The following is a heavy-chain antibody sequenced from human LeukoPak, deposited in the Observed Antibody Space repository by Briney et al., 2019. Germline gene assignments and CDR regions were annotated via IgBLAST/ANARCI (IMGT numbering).Heavy chain of an antibody. V-gene: IGHV4-4*07. D-gene: IGHD1-7*01. CDR2: IYTSGST. J-gene: IGHJ6*03. CDR3: AREVDWNYPGKYYYYYYMDV. Sequence: PSETLSLTCTVSGGSISSYYWSWIRQPAGKGLEWIGRIYTSGSTNYNPSLKSRVTMSVDTSKNQFSLKLSSVTAADTAVYYCAREVDWNYPGKYYYYYYMDVWGKGTTVTVSS. CDR1: GGSISSYY.